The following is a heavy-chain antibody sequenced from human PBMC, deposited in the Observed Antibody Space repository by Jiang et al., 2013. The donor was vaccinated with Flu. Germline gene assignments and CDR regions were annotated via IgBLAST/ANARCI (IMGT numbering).Heavy chain of an antibody. CDR1: GGSFSGYY. D-gene: IGHD3-10*01. V-gene: IGHV4-34*01. Sequence: LLKPSETLSLTCAVYGGSFSGYYWSWIRQPPGKGLEWIGEINHSGSTNYNPSLKSRVTISVDTSKNQFSLKLSSVTAADTAVYYCARAITMVRGVITYYYYGMDVWGQGTTVTVSS. CDR3: ARAITMVRGVITYYYYGMDV. CDR2: INHSGST. J-gene: IGHJ6*02.